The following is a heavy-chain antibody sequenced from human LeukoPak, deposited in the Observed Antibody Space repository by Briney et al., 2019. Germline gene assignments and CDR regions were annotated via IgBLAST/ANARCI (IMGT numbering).Heavy chain of an antibody. J-gene: IGHJ4*02. CDR2: IYFSGTT. CDR1: GGSMTSSNYY. CDR3: ASVYCSDGSCYSFDY. V-gene: IGHV4-39*01. Sequence: PSETLSLTCTVSGGSMTSSNYYWGWIRQPPGTGLEWIGSIYFSGTTYYNPPLESRVTISVDTSNNRFSLKMTSVTAADTAIYYCASVYCSDGSCYSFDYWGQGTLITVSS. D-gene: IGHD2-15*01.